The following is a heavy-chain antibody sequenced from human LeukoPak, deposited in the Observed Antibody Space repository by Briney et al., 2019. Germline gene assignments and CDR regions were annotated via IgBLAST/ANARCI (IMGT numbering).Heavy chain of an antibody. CDR1: GFPFSDFA. Sequence: GGSLRLSCAASGFPFSDFAMTWVRQAPGKGLEWLLTLGNGGDTYYADSVKGRFTISRDNSKNTLYLQMNSLRAEDTAVYYCAKAEGWELGSYYFDYWGQGTLVTVSS. V-gene: IGHV3-23*01. CDR2: LGNGGDT. J-gene: IGHJ4*02. CDR3: AKAEGWELGSYYFDY. D-gene: IGHD3-16*01.